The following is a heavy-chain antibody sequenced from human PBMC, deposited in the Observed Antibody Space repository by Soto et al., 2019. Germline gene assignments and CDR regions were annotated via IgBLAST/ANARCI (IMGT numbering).Heavy chain of an antibody. CDR3: ARPKLAVDGQSHIGNWFDT. D-gene: IGHD6-13*01. V-gene: IGHV3-30*09. J-gene: IGHJ5*02. CDR2: ISYDGSDK. Sequence: QAQLVESGGGVVQPGRSLRVSCAASGFTFNRYAMHWVRQAPGKGLEWVAVISYDGSDKYYTDSVKGRFAISRDNSKNTLYLQMNSLRADDTAVYYSARPKLAVDGQSHIGNWFDTWGEGTLVTVSS. CDR1: GFTFNRYA.